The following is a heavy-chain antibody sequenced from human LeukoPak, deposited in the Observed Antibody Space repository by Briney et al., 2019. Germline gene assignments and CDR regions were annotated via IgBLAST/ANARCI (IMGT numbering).Heavy chain of an antibody. CDR1: GGSISSGGYY. CDR2: IYHSGST. Sequence: PSETLSLTCTVSGGSISSGGYYWSWIRQPPGKGLKWIGYIYHSGSTYYNPSLKSRVTISVDRSKNQFSLKLSSVTAADTAVYYCARELYSPSGYYYYMDVWGKGTTVTVSS. CDR3: ARELYSPSGYYYYMDV. D-gene: IGHD3-16*02. J-gene: IGHJ6*03. V-gene: IGHV4-30-2*01.